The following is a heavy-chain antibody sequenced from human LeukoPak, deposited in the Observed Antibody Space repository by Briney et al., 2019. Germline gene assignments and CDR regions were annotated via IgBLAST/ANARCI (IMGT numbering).Heavy chain of an antibody. D-gene: IGHD4-17*01. CDR3: ARYSDDAWFDP. CDR1: GYTFINYA. CDR2: FNAANGNT. J-gene: IGHJ5*02. V-gene: IGHV1-3*01. Sequence: ASVKVSCKASGYTFINYAIHWLRQAPGQRLEWMGWFNAANGNTKYSQKFQGRVTITRDTSASTAYMELSSLRFEDTSVYYCARYSDDAWFDPWGQGTLVTVSS.